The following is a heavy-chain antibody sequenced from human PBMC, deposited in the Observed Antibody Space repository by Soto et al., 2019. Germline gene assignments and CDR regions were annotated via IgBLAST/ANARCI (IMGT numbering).Heavy chain of an antibody. CDR3: ARLVYDTRLNYMYFDF. CDR1: GVSLTSGNW. J-gene: IGHJ4*02. V-gene: IGHV4-4*02. D-gene: IGHD3-10*01. Sequence: SETLSLTXAVSGVSLTSGNWWTWVRQSPQRGLEYIGEIFHDGTANYYPSFERRVAMSVDTSRNQLSLKLTSVTAADTAVYFCARLVYDTRLNYMYFDFWGPGTLVTVSS. CDR2: IFHDGTA.